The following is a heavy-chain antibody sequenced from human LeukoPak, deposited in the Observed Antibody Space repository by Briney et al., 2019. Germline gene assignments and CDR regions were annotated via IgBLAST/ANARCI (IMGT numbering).Heavy chain of an antibody. CDR2: ISSSSRYI. D-gene: IGHD4-23*01. Sequence: GGSLRLSCAAPGFTFSSYEMNWVRQAPGKGLEWVSSISSSSRYIYYADSVKGRFTISRDNAKNSLYLQMNSLRAEDTAVYYCARDYGGSSPFDYWGQGTLVTVSS. V-gene: IGHV3-21*01. J-gene: IGHJ4*02. CDR3: ARDYGGSSPFDY. CDR1: GFTFSSYE.